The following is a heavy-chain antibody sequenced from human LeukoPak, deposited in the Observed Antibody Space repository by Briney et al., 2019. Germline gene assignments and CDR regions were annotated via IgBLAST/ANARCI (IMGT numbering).Heavy chain of an antibody. CDR1: GGSISSYY. V-gene: IGHV4-59*01. Sequence: SETLSLTCTVSGGSISSYYWSWIRQPPGKGLEWIGYNFHSVTTNYNPSLQSRVFISVDTSKNQFSLKLSSVTAADTAVYYCAKHGFGVPEGYWGQGTLVTVSS. J-gene: IGHJ4*02. CDR3: AKHGFGVPEGY. CDR2: NFHSVTT. D-gene: IGHD3-10*01.